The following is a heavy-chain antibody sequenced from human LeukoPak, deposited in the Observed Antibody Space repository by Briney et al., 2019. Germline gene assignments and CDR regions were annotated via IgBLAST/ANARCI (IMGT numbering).Heavy chain of an antibody. CDR2: IIPILGIA. D-gene: IGHD1-1*01. CDR1: GGTFSSYA. J-gene: IGHJ4*02. Sequence: ASVKVSCKASGGTFSSYAISWVRQAPGQGLEWMGRIIPILGIANYAQKFQGRVTITADKSTSTAYMELSSLRSEDTAVYYCARGAPLYNWNDVDYFDYWGQGTLVTVSS. V-gene: IGHV1-69*04. CDR3: ARGAPLYNWNDVDYFDY.